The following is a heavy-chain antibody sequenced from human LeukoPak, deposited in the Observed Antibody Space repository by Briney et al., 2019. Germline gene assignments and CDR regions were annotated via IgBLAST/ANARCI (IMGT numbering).Heavy chain of an antibody. CDR3: ARHVGYCSGRSCYGVAFDI. CDR2: IYYSEST. J-gene: IGHJ3*02. Sequence: PSETLSLTCTVSGGSISSYYWSWIRQPPGKGLEWIEYIYYSESTKYNPSLKSRVTISVATSKTQFSLKLSSVTAADTAVYYCARHVGYCSGRSCYGVAFDIWGQGTMVTVSS. CDR1: GGSISSYY. V-gene: IGHV4-59*08. D-gene: IGHD2-15*01.